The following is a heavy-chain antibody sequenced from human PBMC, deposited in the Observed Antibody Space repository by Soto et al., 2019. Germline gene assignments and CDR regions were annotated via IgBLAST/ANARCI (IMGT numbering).Heavy chain of an antibody. Sequence: SETLSLTCAVYGGSFSGYYWSWIRQPPGKGLEWIGEINHSGSTNYNPSLKSRVTISVDTSKNQFSLKLSSVTAADTAVYYCARPKNQWLVPQKRYFDYWGQGTLVTVSS. V-gene: IGHV4-34*01. D-gene: IGHD6-19*01. CDR3: ARPKNQWLVPQKRYFDY. CDR1: GGSFSGYY. J-gene: IGHJ4*02. CDR2: INHSGST.